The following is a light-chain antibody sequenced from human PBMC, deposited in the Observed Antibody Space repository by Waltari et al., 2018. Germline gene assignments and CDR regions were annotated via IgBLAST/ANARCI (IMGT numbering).Light chain of an antibody. CDR3: ASWDDSLISLL. J-gene: IGLJ2*01. Sequence: QSELTQPPSASGPPGQTVTISCSGSIPNVGSNAVSWYQHVPGTAPKLVIYDDSYRPSGVPDRFSGSKSGASASLAISGLQSEDEADYYCASWDDSLISLLFGGGTKLTVL. CDR1: IPNVGSNA. V-gene: IGLV1-44*01. CDR2: DDS.